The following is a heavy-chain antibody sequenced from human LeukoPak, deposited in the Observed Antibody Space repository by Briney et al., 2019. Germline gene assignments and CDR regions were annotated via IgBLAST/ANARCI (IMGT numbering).Heavy chain of an antibody. CDR2: ISGSGGST. V-gene: IGHV3-23*01. CDR1: GFTFSSYA. Sequence: GGSLRLSCAASGFTFSSYAMSWVRQAPGKGLEWVSAISGSGGSTYYADSVKGRFTISRDNSKNTQYLQMNSLRAEDTAVYYCAKDLWGASYHYWGQGTLVTASS. CDR3: AKDLWGASYHY. D-gene: IGHD3-16*02. J-gene: IGHJ4*02.